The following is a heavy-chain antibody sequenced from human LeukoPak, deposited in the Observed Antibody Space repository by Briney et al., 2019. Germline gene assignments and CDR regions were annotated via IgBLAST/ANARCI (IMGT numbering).Heavy chain of an antibody. Sequence: AGRSLRLSCTASGFPFGDYSMIWVRQAPGKGLEWVGRIKSKTDGGTTDYAAPVKGRFTISRDDSKNTLYLQMNSLKTEDTAVYYCTTVEMATAPYYFDYWGQGTLVTVSS. CDR1: GFPFGDYS. J-gene: IGHJ4*02. V-gene: IGHV3-15*01. CDR2: IKSKTDGGTT. CDR3: TTVEMATAPYYFDY. D-gene: IGHD5-24*01.